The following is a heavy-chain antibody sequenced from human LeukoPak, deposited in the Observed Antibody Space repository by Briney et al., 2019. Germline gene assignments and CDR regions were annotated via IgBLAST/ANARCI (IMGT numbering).Heavy chain of an antibody. J-gene: IGHJ5*02. Sequence: SETLSLTCTVSGGSISGYYWGWIRQPPGKGLEYIGFIFYSGTTNYNPSLKSRVTISVDTSKNQFSLKLSSVTAADTAVYYCARDRIAVADPPNWFDPWGQGTLVTVSS. CDR2: IFYSGTT. D-gene: IGHD6-19*01. CDR1: GGSISGYY. V-gene: IGHV4-59*12. CDR3: ARDRIAVADPPNWFDP.